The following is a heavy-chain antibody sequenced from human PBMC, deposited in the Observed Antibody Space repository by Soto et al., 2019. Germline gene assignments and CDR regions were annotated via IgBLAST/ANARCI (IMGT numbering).Heavy chain of an antibody. CDR2: VSHDGVNK. J-gene: IGHJ3*02. D-gene: IGHD2-15*01. Sequence: QMQLVESGGGVVQPGRSLRLSCAASGFSFRNYNLHWVRQAPGKGLEWVAVVSHDGVNKHYAESVKGRLSISRDSSRDTLYLQMNSLRPEDTAVYYCVRETQIVMVVVPTPGSPRAFDMWGQGTMVTVSS. CDR3: VRETQIVMVVVPTPGSPRAFDM. CDR1: GFSFRNYN. V-gene: IGHV3-30-3*01.